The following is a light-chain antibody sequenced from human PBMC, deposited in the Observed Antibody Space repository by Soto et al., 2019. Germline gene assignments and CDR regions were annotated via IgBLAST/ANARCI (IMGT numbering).Light chain of an antibody. CDR3: QQYSNWPPIT. CDR1: QSVSSTY. Sequence: EIVLTQSPGTLSLSPGERATLSCRASQSVSSTYLTWYQQKPGQAPRLLIYGASTRATGIPDRFSGSGSGTDFALTISRLEPEDFAVYYCQQYSNWPPITFGQGTRLG. CDR2: GAS. V-gene: IGKV3-20*01. J-gene: IGKJ5*01.